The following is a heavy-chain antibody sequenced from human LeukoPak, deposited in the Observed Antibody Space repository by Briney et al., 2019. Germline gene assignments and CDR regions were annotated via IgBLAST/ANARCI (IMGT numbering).Heavy chain of an antibody. D-gene: IGHD2-15*01. Sequence: ASVKVSCKASGYTFTSYGISWVRQAPGHGLEWMGWISAYNGNTNYAQKLQGRVTMTTDTSTSTAYMELRSLRSDDTAVYYCARGLYCSGGSCYYWFDPWGQGTLVTVSS. J-gene: IGHJ5*02. CDR1: GYTFTSYG. CDR3: ARGLYCSGGSCYYWFDP. V-gene: IGHV1-18*01. CDR2: ISAYNGNT.